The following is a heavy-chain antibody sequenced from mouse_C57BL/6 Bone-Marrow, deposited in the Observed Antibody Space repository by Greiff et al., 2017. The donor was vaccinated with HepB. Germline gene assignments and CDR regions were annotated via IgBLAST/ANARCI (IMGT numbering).Heavy chain of an antibody. D-gene: IGHD3-3*01. CDR2: IDPNSGGT. J-gene: IGHJ2*01. V-gene: IGHV1-72*01. Sequence: QVQLQQSGAELVRPGASVKLSCTASGFNIKDDYMHWVKQRPGRGLEWIGRIDPNSGGTKYNEKFKSKATLTVDKPSSTAYMQLSSLTSEDSAVYYCGLGNFDYWGQGTTLTVSS. CDR3: GLGNFDY. CDR1: GFNIKDDY.